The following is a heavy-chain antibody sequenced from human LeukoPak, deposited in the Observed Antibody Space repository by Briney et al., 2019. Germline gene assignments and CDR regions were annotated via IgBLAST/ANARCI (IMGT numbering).Heavy chain of an antibody. V-gene: IGHV3-30*18. Sequence: GGSLRLSCAASGFAFRSYGMHWVRQAPGKGLEWVAVISYDGSNKYYADSVKGRFTIPRDNSKNTLYLQMNNQRAEHTAVYYCRKDEDGFVDWPLPHYYYGMDVWGQGTTVTVSS. D-gene: IGHD3-9*01. CDR3: RKDEDGFVDWPLPHYYYGMDV. J-gene: IGHJ6*01. CDR1: GFAFRSYG. CDR2: ISYDGSNK.